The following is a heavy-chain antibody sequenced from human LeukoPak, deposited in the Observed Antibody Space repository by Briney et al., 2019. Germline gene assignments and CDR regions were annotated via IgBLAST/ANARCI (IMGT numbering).Heavy chain of an antibody. CDR2: IYYSGST. Sequence: SETLSLTCAVYGGSFSGYYWSWIRQTPGKGLEWIGNIYYSGSTYYNPSLKSRVTISVDTSKNQFSLKLSSVTAADTAVYYCAKTYYYDPFDFWGQGTLVTVSS. CDR1: GGSFSGYY. V-gene: IGHV4-34*01. D-gene: IGHD3-22*01. CDR3: AKTYYYDPFDF. J-gene: IGHJ4*02.